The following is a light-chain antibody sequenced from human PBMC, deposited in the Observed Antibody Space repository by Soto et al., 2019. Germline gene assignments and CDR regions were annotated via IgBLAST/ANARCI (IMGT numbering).Light chain of an antibody. Sequence: DIQMTQSPSSLSASVGDRVTITCRASQSISSYLNWYQQKPGKAPKLLIYAASSLQSRVPSTFSGCGSGTDLTLTISSLQPEDFATYHCQQSYSTPRRFGQGTEAEIK. CDR1: QSISSY. CDR3: QQSYSTPRR. V-gene: IGKV1-39*01. J-gene: IGKJ1*01. CDR2: AAS.